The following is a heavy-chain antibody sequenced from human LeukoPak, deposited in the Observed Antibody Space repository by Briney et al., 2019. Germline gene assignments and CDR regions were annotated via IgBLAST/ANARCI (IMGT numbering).Heavy chain of an antibody. CDR1: GFTFSTYS. CDR2: INYSGSNI. D-gene: IGHD6-13*01. Sequence: GGSLRLSCAAFGFTFSTYSMNWVRQAPGKGLEWISDINYSGSNIYYADSVKGRFTVSRDNAKNSLYLQMNSLRAEDTAVYYCARPSSDWPQPRPFDYWGQGTLVTVSS. J-gene: IGHJ4*02. CDR3: ARPSSDWPQPRPFDY. V-gene: IGHV3-48*04.